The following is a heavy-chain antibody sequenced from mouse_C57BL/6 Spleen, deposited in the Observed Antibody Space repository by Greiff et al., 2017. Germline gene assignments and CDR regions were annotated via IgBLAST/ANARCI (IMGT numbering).Heavy chain of an antibody. CDR2: IDPENGDT. CDR1: GFNIKDDY. J-gene: IGHJ3*01. V-gene: IGHV14-4*01. Sequence: EVQLQQSGAELVRPGASVKLSCTASGFNIKDDYMHWVQQRPEQGLEWIGWIDPENGDTEYASKFQGTATITADTSSNTAYLQLSSLTSEDTAVYYCTPWKLRFAYWGQGTLVTVSA. CDR3: TPWKLRFAY.